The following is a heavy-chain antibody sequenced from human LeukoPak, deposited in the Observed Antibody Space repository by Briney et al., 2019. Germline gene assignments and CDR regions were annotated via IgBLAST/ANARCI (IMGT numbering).Heavy chain of an antibody. CDR1: GFTFSSYA. D-gene: IGHD3-10*01. CDR3: ARGRSVRGVRLDWFDP. J-gene: IGHJ5*02. CDR2: IGGSGGDT. V-gene: IGHV3-23*01. Sequence: GGSLRLSCAASGFTFSSYAMSWVRQAPGKGLEWVSLIGGSGGDTYYADSVKGRFTISRDGSKNTLYLQMNSLRAEDTAVYYCARGRSVRGVRLDWFDPWGQGTLVTVSS.